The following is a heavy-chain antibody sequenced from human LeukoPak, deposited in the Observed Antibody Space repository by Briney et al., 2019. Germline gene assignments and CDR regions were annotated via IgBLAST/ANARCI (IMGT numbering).Heavy chain of an antibody. CDR2: ISVYSGNT. CDR1: GYTFTNYG. CDR3: ARGFSGNRWASNFDF. V-gene: IGHV1-18*01. J-gene: IGHJ4*02. D-gene: IGHD3-10*01. Sequence: GASVKVSCKASGYTFTNYGISWVRQAPGQGLEWIGWISVYSGNTKYAQRLRDRVTMITDTSTTTAYLELRSLRIDDTAVYYCARGFSGNRWASNFDFWGQGSLVTVSS.